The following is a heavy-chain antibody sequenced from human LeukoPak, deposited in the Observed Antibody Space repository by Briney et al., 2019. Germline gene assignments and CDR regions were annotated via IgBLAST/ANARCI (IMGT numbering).Heavy chain of an antibody. CDR2: INHSGSN. J-gene: IGHJ4*02. V-gene: IGHV4-34*01. CDR1: GGSFSGYY. CDR3: ARVGLEYSSLYYFDY. Sequence: WETLSLTCAVYGGSFSGYYWSWIRAPPGKGLEWIGEINHSGSNNYNRSLKRRVTISVDTSKNQFSLKLSSVTAADTAVYYCARVGLEYSSLYYFDYWGQGTLVTVSS. D-gene: IGHD6-6*01.